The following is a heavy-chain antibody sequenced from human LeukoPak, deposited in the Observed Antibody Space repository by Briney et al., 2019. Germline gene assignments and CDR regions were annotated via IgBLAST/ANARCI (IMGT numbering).Heavy chain of an antibody. Sequence: PGRSLRLSCAASGFAFSSYGMHWVRQAPGKALEWVAVISYDGSNKYYADSVKGRFTISRDNSKNTLYLQMNSLRAEDTAVYYCARRGSRHYYYYGMDVWGQGTAVTVSS. J-gene: IGHJ6*02. D-gene: IGHD3-16*01. CDR3: ARRGSRHYYYYGMDV. CDR1: GFAFSSYG. V-gene: IGHV3-30*03. CDR2: ISYDGSNK.